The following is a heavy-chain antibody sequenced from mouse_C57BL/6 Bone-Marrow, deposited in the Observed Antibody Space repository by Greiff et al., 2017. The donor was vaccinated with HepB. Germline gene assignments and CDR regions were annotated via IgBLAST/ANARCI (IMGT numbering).Heavy chain of an antibody. Sequence: VHVKQSGAELVRPGASVKLSCTASGFNIKDDYMHWVKQRPEQGLEWIGWIDPENGDTEYASKFQGKATITADTSSNTAYLQLNSLTSEDTAVYFCTTDYDSSYSYYFDYWGQGTTLTVSS. D-gene: IGHD1-1*01. CDR1: GFNIKDDY. J-gene: IGHJ2*01. CDR2: IDPENGDT. CDR3: TTDYDSSYSYYFDY. V-gene: IGHV14-4*01.